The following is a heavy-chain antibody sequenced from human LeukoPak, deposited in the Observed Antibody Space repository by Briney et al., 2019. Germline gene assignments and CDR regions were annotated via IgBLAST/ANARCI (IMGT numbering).Heavy chain of an antibody. CDR1: GFTFSSYA. V-gene: IGHV3-30*04. Sequence: PGGSLRLSCAASGFTFSSYAMHWVRQAPGKGLEWVGVISYDGSNKYYADSVKGRFTISRDNSKNTLYLQMNSLRAEDTAVYYCARDPKLTYYFDYWGQGTLVTVSS. J-gene: IGHJ4*02. D-gene: IGHD4-23*01. CDR2: ISYDGSNK. CDR3: ARDPKLTYYFDY.